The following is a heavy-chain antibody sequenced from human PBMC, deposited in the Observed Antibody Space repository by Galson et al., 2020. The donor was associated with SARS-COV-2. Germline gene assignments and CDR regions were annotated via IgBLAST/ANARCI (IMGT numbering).Heavy chain of an antibody. CDR2: IKQDGREK. Sequence: GGSLRLSCAASGFTFRNFWMSWVRQAPGKGLEWVANIKQDGREKYYVDSVKGRFTISRDNAKNSLYLQMNSLRAEDTAVYYCARGSAAYGSGGYVYFEYWGQGTLVSVSS. D-gene: IGHD3-10*01. CDR3: ARGSAAYGSGGYVYFEY. CDR1: GFTFRNFW. V-gene: IGHV3-7*01. J-gene: IGHJ4*02.